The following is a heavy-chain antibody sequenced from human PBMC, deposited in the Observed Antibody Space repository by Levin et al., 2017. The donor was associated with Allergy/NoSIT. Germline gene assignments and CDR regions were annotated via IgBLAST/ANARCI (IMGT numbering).Heavy chain of an antibody. CDR1: GGSIHSAGYY. Sequence: SQTLSLTCTVSGGSIHSAGYYWSWIRQHPGKGLEWIGFIYYIGSTYDNPSLRSRLTMSIDTSKNQFSLSLSSVTAADTAVYYCAREVSTQIAAGDHAFDIWGPGTLVTVSS. V-gene: IGHV4-31*03. J-gene: IGHJ3*02. D-gene: IGHD3-16*01. CDR2: IYYIGST. CDR3: AREVSTQIAAGDHAFDI.